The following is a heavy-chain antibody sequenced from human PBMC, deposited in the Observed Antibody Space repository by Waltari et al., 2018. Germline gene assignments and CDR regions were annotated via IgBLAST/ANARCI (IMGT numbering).Heavy chain of an antibody. D-gene: IGHD2-2*01. J-gene: IGHJ2*01. V-gene: IGHV3-23*05. CDR1: GFIFDDFA. Sequence: EVRLVESGPSWAHTGKSLNLSCSTSGFIFDDFAMHWVRLRPGKGLEGISAVNWDSKKTHYANSGKGRFVISRDNSKNTLFLHLNAVTVGDTAIFYCAKNATLGRARYFDLWGRGTLVTVSP. CDR2: VNWDSKKT. CDR3: AKNATLGRARYFDL.